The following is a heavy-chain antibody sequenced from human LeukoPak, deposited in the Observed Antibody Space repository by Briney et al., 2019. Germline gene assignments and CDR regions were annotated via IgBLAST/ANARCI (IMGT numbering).Heavy chain of an antibody. J-gene: IGHJ4*02. D-gene: IGHD6-19*01. CDR1: GFTVSNSY. V-gene: IGHV3-53*01. CDR2: IYSGGTT. Sequence: GGSLRLSCAASGFTVSNSYMSWVRQAPGKGLEWVSVIYSGGTTYYADSVKGRFTISRDNAKNSLDLQMNSLRVEDTAVYYCARLGPASSGWPESFDYWGQGTLVTVSS. CDR3: ARLGPASSGWPESFDY.